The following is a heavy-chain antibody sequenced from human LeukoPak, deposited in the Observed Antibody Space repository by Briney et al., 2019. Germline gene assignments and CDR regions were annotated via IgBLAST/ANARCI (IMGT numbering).Heavy chain of an antibody. D-gene: IGHD6-19*01. CDR1: GFTVSSNY. Sequence: GGSLRLSCAASGFTVSSNYMSWVRQAPGKGLEWVSVIYSGGSTYYADSVKGRFTISRDNSKNTLYLQMNSLRAEDTAVYYCARSTGYSSGWYQYYFDYWGQGTLVTVSS. J-gene: IGHJ4*02. CDR3: ARSTGYSSGWYQYYFDY. CDR2: IYSGGST. V-gene: IGHV3-53*01.